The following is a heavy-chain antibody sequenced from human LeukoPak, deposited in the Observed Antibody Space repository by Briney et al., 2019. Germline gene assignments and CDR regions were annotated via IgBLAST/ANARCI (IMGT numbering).Heavy chain of an antibody. CDR2: IIPILGIA. V-gene: IGHV1-69*04. Sequence: SVKVSCKASGGTFSSYAISWVRQAPGQGLEWMGRIIPILGIANYAQKFQGRVTITADKSTSTAYMELSSLRSEDTAVYYCAREAIRLRLGELSLLVYFDYWGQGTLVTVSS. J-gene: IGHJ4*02. CDR3: AREAIRLRLGELSLLVYFDY. CDR1: GGTFSSYA. D-gene: IGHD3-16*02.